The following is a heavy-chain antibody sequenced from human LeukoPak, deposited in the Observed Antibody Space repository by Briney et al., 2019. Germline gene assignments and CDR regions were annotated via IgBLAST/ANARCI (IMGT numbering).Heavy chain of an antibody. Sequence: PSETLSLTCTVSGGSISSYYWSWIRQPPGKGLEWIGYIYYSGSTNYNPSLKGRVTISVDTSKNQFSLKLSSVTAADTAVYYCARDQGYSGSSAIDYWGQGTLVTVSS. J-gene: IGHJ4*02. D-gene: IGHD1-26*01. CDR1: GGSISSYY. V-gene: IGHV4-59*01. CDR2: IYYSGST. CDR3: ARDQGYSGSSAIDY.